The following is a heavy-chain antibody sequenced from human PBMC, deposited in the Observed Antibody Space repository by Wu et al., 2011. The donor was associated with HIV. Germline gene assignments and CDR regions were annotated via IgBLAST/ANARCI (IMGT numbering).Heavy chain of an antibody. CDR2: IIPVFGTA. D-gene: IGHD6-13*01. CDR3: ARGENRQQLVPTEYYFDY. CDR1: GGIFSSHA. J-gene: IGHJ4*02. V-gene: IGHV1-69*14. Sequence: QVQLVQSGAEVKKPGSSVKVSCKTSGGIFSSHAISWVRQAPGQGLEWMGGIIPVFGTANYAQKFQGRVTITADKSTSTAYMELNSLRSEDTAIYYCARGENRQQLVPTEYYFDYWGQGPWSPSPQ.